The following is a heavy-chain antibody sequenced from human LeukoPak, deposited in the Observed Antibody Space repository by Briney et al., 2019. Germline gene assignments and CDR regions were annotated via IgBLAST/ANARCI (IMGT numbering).Heavy chain of an antibody. Sequence: SETLSLTCTVSGGSISSSSYYWGWIRQPPGKGLEWIGSIYYSGSTYYNPSLKSRVTISVDTSKNQFSLKLSSVTAADTAVYYCARAGSYEGAFDVWGQGTMVTVSS. CDR1: GGSISSSSYY. CDR2: IYYSGST. CDR3: ARAGSYEGAFDV. J-gene: IGHJ3*01. V-gene: IGHV4-39*07. D-gene: IGHD3-22*01.